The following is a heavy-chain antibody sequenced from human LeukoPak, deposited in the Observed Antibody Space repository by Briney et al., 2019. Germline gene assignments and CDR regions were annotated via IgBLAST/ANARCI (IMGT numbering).Heavy chain of an antibody. V-gene: IGHV3-30-3*01. D-gene: IGHD2-21*02. Sequence: GRSLRLSCAASGFTFSSYAMHWVRQAPGKGLEWVAVISYDGSNKYHADSVKGRFTISRDNSKNTLYLQMNSLRAEVTAVYYCARAYCGGDCYNGPYDYWGQGTLVTVSS. CDR1: GFTFSSYA. CDR2: ISYDGSNK. CDR3: ARAYCGGDCYNGPYDY. J-gene: IGHJ4*02.